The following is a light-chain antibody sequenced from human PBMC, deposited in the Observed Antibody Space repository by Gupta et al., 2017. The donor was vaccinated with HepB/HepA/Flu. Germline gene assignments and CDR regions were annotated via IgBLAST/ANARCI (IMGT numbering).Light chain of an antibody. J-gene: IGKJ2*01. CDR1: QSISIW. CDR2: KAS. CDR3: QQYNTYQYT. V-gene: IGKV1-5*03. Sequence: IQMTQSPSTLSASVGDRVTITCRASQSISIWLAWYQQKPGKAPKLLIYKASSLESGVPSRFSGSGSGTEFTLTISSLQPDDFATYYCQQYNTYQYTFGQGTKVEIK.